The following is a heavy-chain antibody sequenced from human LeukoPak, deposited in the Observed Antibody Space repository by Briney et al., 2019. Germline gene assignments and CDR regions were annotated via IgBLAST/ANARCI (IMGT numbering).Heavy chain of an antibody. V-gene: IGHV6-1*01. CDR2: TYYRSKWYN. CDR1: GDSVSSKNGA. Sequence: SQTLSLTCVVSGDSVSSKNGAWNWIRQSPSRGLEWLGRTYYRSKWYNDYAESMEGRMTISQDTSKNQYSLHLNPVTPDDTAVYYCARDFGTTGWHTFDYWGQGTLVTVSS. CDR3: ARDFGTTGWHTFDY. J-gene: IGHJ4*02. D-gene: IGHD6-19*01.